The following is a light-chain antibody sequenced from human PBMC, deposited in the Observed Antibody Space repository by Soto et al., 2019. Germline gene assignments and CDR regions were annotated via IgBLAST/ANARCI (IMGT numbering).Light chain of an antibody. Sequence: QSALTQPASVSGSPGQSITISCTGTSNDVGGYNYVSWYQQHPGKAPRVMICEVSKRPSGVSNRFSGSKSGNTASLTISGLQAEDEADYYCSSYTTSSNFVFGGGTQLTVL. CDR2: EVS. CDR3: SSYTTSSNFV. CDR1: SNDVGGYNY. J-gene: IGLJ2*01. V-gene: IGLV2-14*01.